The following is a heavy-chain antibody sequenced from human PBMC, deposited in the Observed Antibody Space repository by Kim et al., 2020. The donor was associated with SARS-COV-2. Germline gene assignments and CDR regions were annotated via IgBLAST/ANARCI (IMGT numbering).Heavy chain of an antibody. J-gene: IGHJ6*02. CDR1: GFTFSSYS. CDR2: ISSSSSTI. D-gene: IGHD6-13*01. CDR3: ARDLSILWQHRVQGMDV. V-gene: IGHV3-48*02. Sequence: GGSLRLSCAASGFTFSSYSMNWVRQAPGKGLEWVSYISSSSSTIYYAASVKGRFTIPTDNAKNSLYLQMNSLRDEDTAVYYCARDLSILWQHRVQGMDVWGQGTTVPVSS.